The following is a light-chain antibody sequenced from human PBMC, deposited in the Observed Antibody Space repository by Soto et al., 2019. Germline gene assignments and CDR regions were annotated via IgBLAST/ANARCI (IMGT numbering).Light chain of an antibody. J-gene: IGKJ1*01. CDR3: QQYNNWPRT. Sequence: EIVLTQSPATLSLSPGERATLSCRASQSVSSSYLAWYHQKPGQAPRLLIYGASTRATGIPARFSGSGSGTEFTLTINSLQSEDFAVYYCQQYNNWPRTFGQGTKVDI. CDR2: GAS. CDR1: QSVSSSY. V-gene: IGKV3-15*01.